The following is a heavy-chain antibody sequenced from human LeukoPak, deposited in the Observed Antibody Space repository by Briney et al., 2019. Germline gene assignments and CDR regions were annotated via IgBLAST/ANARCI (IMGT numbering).Heavy chain of an antibody. J-gene: IGHJ4*02. V-gene: IGHV3-30*03. D-gene: IGHD3-3*01. CDR3: ARDRAWNYFDY. CDR1: GFTFSRHG. CDR2: ISNDGSRK. Sequence: GGSLRPSCAPSGFTFSRHGMHWVRQAPGKGLEWVAIISNDGSRKYYAHSVEGRFTISRDNSKNTLYLQMDSLRAEDTAVYYCARDRAWNYFDYWGQGTLVTVSS.